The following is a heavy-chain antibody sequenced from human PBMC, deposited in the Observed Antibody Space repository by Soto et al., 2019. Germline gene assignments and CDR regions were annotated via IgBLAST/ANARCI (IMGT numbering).Heavy chain of an antibody. V-gene: IGHV2-5*02. Sequence: QITLKESGPSPVKPTQTLTVTCTFSGFSLSNSGVGVAWIRHPPGKALEWLALIYGANDKRYSPSLKTWRTITKDTSKNQVVLKMTNMDPVDTATYYCAHCTLHDYGDYDPGTSHVFDSWGKGTLVTVYS. CDR2: IYGANDK. J-gene: IGHJ4*02. CDR1: GFSLSNSGVG. D-gene: IGHD4-17*01. CDR3: AHCTLHDYGDYDPGTSHVFDS.